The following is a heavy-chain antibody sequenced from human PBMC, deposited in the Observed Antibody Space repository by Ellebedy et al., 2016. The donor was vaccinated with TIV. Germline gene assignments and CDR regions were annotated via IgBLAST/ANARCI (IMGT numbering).Heavy chain of an antibody. CDR2: ISAYNGNT. J-gene: IGHJ6*02. CDR3: AREYGNGDFWSGPYYYYGMDV. CDR1: GYTFTSYG. Sequence: ASVKVSCXASGYTFTSYGISWVRQAPGQGLEWMGWISAYNGNTNYAQKLQGRVTMTTDTSTSTAYMELRSLRSDDTAVYYCAREYGNGDFWSGPYYYYGMDVWGQGTTVTVSS. D-gene: IGHD3-3*01. V-gene: IGHV1-18*01.